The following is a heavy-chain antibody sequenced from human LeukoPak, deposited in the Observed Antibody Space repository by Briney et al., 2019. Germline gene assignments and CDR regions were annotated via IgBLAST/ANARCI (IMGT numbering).Heavy chain of an antibody. D-gene: IGHD4-17*01. CDR3: ARDHHVTTYYYGMDV. J-gene: IGHJ6*02. V-gene: IGHV4-31*03. Sequence: PSETLSLTCTVSGGSIGSGGYYWSWIRQHPGKGLEWIGYIYYSGSTYYNPSLKSRVTISVDTSKNQFSLKLSSVTAADTAVYYCARDHHVTTYYYGMDVWGQGTTVTVSS. CDR2: IYYSGST. CDR1: GGSIGSGGYY.